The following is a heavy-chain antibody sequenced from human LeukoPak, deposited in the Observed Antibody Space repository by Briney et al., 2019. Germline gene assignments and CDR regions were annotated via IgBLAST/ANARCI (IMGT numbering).Heavy chain of an antibody. J-gene: IGHJ5*02. CDR3: ATSVLLWFGEGRWFDP. CDR2: FDPEDGET. D-gene: IGHD3-10*01. V-gene: IGHV1-24*01. Sequence: GASVTVSCKVSGYTLTELSMHWVRQAPGKGLEWMGGFDPEDGETIYAQKFQGRVTMTEDTSTDTACMELSSLRSEDTAVYYCATSVLLWFGEGRWFDPWGQGTLVTVSS. CDR1: GYTLTELS.